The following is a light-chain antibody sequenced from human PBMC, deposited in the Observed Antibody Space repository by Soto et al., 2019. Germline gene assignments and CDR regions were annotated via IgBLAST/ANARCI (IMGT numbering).Light chain of an antibody. J-gene: IGKJ3*01. Sequence: DIQMTQSPSSLSASVGDRVTITCRASQSISRYLNWYQKKPGKAPKLLLYAASTLQSGVPSRFSGNESGTDFPLTISSLQPEDTATYYCQQSYNLKFTFGPGTKVDIK. CDR1: QSISRY. CDR2: AAS. CDR3: QQSYNLKFT. V-gene: IGKV1-39*01.